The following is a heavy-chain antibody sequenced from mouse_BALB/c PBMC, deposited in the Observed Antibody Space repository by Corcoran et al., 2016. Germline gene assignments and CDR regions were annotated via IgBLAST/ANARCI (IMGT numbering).Heavy chain of an antibody. V-gene: IGHV1-77*01. CDR1: GYTFTDYY. Sequence: QVQLQQSGAELARPGASVKLSCKASGYTFTDYYINWVKQRTGQGLEWIGEIYPGSGNTYYNEKFKGMATLTADKSSSTAYMQLSSLTSEDSAVYFCATTVVDYWGQGTTLTVSS. CDR2: IYPGSGNT. J-gene: IGHJ2*01. D-gene: IGHD1-1*01. CDR3: ATTVVDY.